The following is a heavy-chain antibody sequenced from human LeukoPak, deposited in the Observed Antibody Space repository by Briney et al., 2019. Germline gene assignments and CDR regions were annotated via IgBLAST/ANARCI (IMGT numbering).Heavy chain of an antibody. CDR2: ISSSGSTI. Sequence: GGSLRLSCAASGFTFSSYEMNWVRQAPGKGLEWVSYISSSGSTIYYADSVKGRFTISRDNAKNSLYLQMNSLRDEDTAVYYCARDNTMVRGVIIGYFDYWGQGTLVTVSS. V-gene: IGHV3-48*03. CDR1: GFTFSSYE. CDR3: ARDNTMVRGVIIGYFDY. J-gene: IGHJ4*02. D-gene: IGHD3-10*01.